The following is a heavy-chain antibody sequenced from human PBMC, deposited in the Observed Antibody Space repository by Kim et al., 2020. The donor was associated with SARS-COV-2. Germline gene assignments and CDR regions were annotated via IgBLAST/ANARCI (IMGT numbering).Heavy chain of an antibody. CDR2: IYYSGST. D-gene: IGHD3-16*01. Sequence: SETLSLTCTVSGGSISSYYWSWIRQPPGKGLEWIGYIYYSGSTNYNPSLKSRVTISVDTSKNQFSLKLSSVTAADTAVYYCARAVYDFYLVAWFDPWGQG. J-gene: IGHJ5*02. CDR3: ARAVYDFYLVAWFDP. CDR1: GGSISSYY. V-gene: IGHV4-59*01.